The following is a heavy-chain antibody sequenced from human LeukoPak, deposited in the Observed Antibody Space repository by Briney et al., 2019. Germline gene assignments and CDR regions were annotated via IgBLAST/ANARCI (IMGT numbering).Heavy chain of an antibody. CDR1: GYSFTSYW. V-gene: IGHV5-10-1*01. J-gene: IGHJ1*01. CDR3: ARHRYCSGGSCNGDFQH. CDR2: IDPSDSYT. Sequence: KLGESLRISCKGSGYSFTSYWISWVRQMPGKGLKWMGRIDPSDSYTNYSPSFQGHVTISADKSISTAYLQWSSLKASDTAMYYCARHRYCSGGSCNGDFQHWGQGTVVTVSS. D-gene: IGHD2-15*01.